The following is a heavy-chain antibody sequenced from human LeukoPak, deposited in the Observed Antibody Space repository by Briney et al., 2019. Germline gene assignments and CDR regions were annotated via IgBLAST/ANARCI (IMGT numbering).Heavy chain of an antibody. J-gene: IGHJ4*02. CDR2: ISGSGGAT. CDR3: AKDLAPTIY. Sequence: GGSLRLSCATSGFTFSTYAMSWVRQAPGKGLEWVSGISGSGGATYYADSVKGRFTISRDNSKNTLYLQMNSLRVEDTAVYYCAKDLAPTIYWGQGTLVTVSS. V-gene: IGHV3-23*01. D-gene: IGHD2-2*01. CDR1: GFTFSTYA.